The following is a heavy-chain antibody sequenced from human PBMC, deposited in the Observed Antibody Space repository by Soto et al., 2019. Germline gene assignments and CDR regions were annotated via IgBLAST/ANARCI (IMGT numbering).Heavy chain of an antibody. Sequence: QVQLVQSGGEVKKPGASVKVSCKASGYTFTSYGFSWVRQAPGQGLEWMGWINGYTGNTHYAQKFQGRVTMTIDTSTSTADMELWTLISDDTAVYYSARSWVTGQGGMDVWGQGTRVTVSS. D-gene: IGHD3-16*01. CDR1: GYTFTSYG. J-gene: IGHJ6*02. V-gene: IGHV1-18*01. CDR3: ARSWVTGQGGMDV. CDR2: INGYTGNT.